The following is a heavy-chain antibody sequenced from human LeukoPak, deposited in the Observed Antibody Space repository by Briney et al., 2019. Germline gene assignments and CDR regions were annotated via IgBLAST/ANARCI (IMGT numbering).Heavy chain of an antibody. CDR1: GYTFTGYY. V-gene: IGHV1-2*02. D-gene: IGHD3-10*01. Sequence: GASVKVSCKASGYTFTGYYMHWVRQAPGQGLEWMGWINPNSGGTNYAQKFQGRVTMTRDTSISTAYMELSRLRSDDTAVYFCARDRGSGWFDLWGQGTLVSVSS. J-gene: IGHJ5*02. CDR2: INPNSGGT. CDR3: ARDRGSGWFDL.